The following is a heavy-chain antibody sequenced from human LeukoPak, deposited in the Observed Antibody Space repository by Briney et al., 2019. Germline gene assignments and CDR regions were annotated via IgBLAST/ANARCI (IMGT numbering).Heavy chain of an antibody. Sequence: SETLSLTCSVSDGSTNSYYWNWIRRPPGKGLEWIGYIYYNGNTNYSPSLKSRVTMSVDTSKNLFSLKVSSVTAADTAVYYCARGRSNYYGMDVWGQGTTVTVSS. CDR1: DGSTNSYY. J-gene: IGHJ6*02. V-gene: IGHV4-59*01. CDR3: ARGRSNYYGMDV. D-gene: IGHD1-26*01. CDR2: IYYNGNT.